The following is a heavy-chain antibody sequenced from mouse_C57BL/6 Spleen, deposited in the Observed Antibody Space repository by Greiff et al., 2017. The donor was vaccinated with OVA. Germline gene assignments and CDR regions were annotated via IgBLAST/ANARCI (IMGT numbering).Heavy chain of an antibody. V-gene: IGHV2-9-1*01. CDR1: GFSLTSYA. CDR3: ARKGYYGSSHWYFDV. Sequence: VKVVESGPGLVAPSQSLSITCTVSGFSLTSYAISWVRQPPGKGLEWLGVIWTGGGTNYNSALKSRLSISKDNSKSQVFLKMNSLQTDDTARYCCARKGYYGSSHWYFDVWGTGTTVTVSS. J-gene: IGHJ1*03. CDR2: IWTGGGT. D-gene: IGHD1-1*01.